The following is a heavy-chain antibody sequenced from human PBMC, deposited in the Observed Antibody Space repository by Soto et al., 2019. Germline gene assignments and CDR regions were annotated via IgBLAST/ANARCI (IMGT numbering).Heavy chain of an antibody. J-gene: IGHJ4*02. Sequence: SETLSLTCSVSGGSISGSYWSWIRQSPGKGLEWLGYVYYTGSTNYSPSLRSRVSISVDTSKNEFSLRLSSVTAADTAVYFCARSVAVPGAHIDYWGQGTRVTVSS. CDR2: VYYTGST. V-gene: IGHV4-59*01. D-gene: IGHD6-19*01. CDR3: ARSVAVPGAHIDY. CDR1: GGSISGSY.